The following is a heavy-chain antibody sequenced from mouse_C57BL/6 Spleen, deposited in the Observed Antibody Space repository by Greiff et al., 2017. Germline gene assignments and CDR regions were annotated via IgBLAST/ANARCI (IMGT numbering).Heavy chain of an antibody. V-gene: IGHV1-52*01. Sequence: QVQLQQPGAELVRPGSSVKLSCKASGYTFTSYWMHWVKQRPIQGLEWIGNIDPSDSETPYNQKFKDKATLTVDKSSSTAYMQLSSLTSEDSAVYYCARGDDYDLYYAMDYWGQGTSVTVSS. CDR2: IDPSDSET. CDR1: GYTFTSYW. D-gene: IGHD2-4*01. J-gene: IGHJ4*01. CDR3: ARGDDYDLYYAMDY.